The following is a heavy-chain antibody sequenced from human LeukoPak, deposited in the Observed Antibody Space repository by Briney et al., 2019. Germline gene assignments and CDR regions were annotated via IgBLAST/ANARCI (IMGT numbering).Heavy chain of an antibody. V-gene: IGHV3-30*18. Sequence: GGSLRLSCAASGFTFSSYDMHWVRQAPGEGLEWVAVISYDGSNKYYADSVKGRFTISRDNSKNTLYLQMNSLRVEDTALYYCAKGNIVVVSAAPFDYWGQGTLVTVSS. D-gene: IGHD2-2*01. CDR1: GFTFSSYD. CDR2: ISYDGSNK. CDR3: AKGNIVVVSAAPFDY. J-gene: IGHJ4*02.